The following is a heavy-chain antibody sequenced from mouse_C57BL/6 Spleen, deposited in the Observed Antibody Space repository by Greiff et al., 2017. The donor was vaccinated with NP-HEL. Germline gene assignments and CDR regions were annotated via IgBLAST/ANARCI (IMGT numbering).Heavy chain of an antibody. D-gene: IGHD2-1*01. Sequence: VQLQQSGAELVRPGTSVKVSCKASGYAFTNYLIEWVKQRPGQGLEWIGVINPGSGGTTYNEKFQGKATLTADKSSSTAYMQLSSLTSEDSAVYFCARQLGNYYARDYWGQGTSVTVSS. CDR3: ARQLGNYYARDY. J-gene: IGHJ4*01. CDR2: INPGSGGT. CDR1: GYAFTNYL. V-gene: IGHV1-54*01.